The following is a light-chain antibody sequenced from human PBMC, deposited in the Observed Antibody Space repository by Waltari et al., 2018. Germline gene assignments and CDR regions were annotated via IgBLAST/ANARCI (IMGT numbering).Light chain of an antibody. CDR2: WAS. J-gene: IGKJ1*01. Sequence: DIVMTQSPDSLAVSLGERATIDCKSSQSILYSSNNKNYLAWYQRKPGQPPKLLIYWASTRESGVPDRFSGSGSGTDFTLTISSLQPEDFATYFCQQNYNTPRTFGQGTRVEIK. V-gene: IGKV4-1*01. CDR3: QQNYNTPRT. CDR1: QSILYSSNNKNY.